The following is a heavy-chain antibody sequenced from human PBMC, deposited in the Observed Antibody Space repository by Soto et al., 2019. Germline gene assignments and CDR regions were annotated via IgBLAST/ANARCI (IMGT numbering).Heavy chain of an antibody. Sequence: ASGQCSCPPPAGTFTRTHIDWGSQAKGQVLEWMGWINAGNGNTKYSQKFQGRVTITRDTSASTAYMELSSLRSEDTAVYYCARDRWNYDIFLPDYYYYGMDGWVQGTKVTISS. CDR3: ARDRWNYDIFLPDYYYYGMDG. J-gene: IGHJ6*02. V-gene: IGHV1-3*01. CDR2: INAGNGNT. D-gene: IGHD3-9*01. CDR1: AGTFTRTH.